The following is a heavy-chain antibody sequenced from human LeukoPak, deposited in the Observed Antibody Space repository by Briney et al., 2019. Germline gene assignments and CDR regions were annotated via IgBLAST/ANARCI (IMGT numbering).Heavy chain of an antibody. V-gene: IGHV4-4*07. D-gene: IGHD3-10*01. CDR3: ARDSSLSGWFDP. J-gene: IGHJ5*02. Sequence: SETLSLTCAVYGGSFSGYYWSWIRQPAGKGLEWIGRIYTSGSTIYNPSLKSRVTISLDTSKNQFSLKLSSVTAADTAVHYCARDSSLSGWFDPWGQGTLVTVSS. CDR2: IYTSGST. CDR1: GGSFSGYY.